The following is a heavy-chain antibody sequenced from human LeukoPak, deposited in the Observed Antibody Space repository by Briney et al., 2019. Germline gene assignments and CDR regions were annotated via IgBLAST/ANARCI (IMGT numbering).Heavy chain of an antibody. CDR2: INNDGSEK. Sequence: GGSLRLSCAASGFTFSNYWMSWVRQAPGKGLEWVAYINNDGSEKYYVDSVKGRFTISRDNAKNSLYLQMNSLRVEDTAFYYCARDKVTYWGQGTLVTVSS. CDR1: GFTFSNYW. V-gene: IGHV3-7*01. J-gene: IGHJ4*02. CDR3: ARDKVTY.